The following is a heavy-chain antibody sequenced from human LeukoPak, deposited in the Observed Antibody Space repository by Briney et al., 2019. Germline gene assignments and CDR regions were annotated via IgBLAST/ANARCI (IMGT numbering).Heavy chain of an antibody. J-gene: IGHJ4*02. D-gene: IGHD4-17*01. V-gene: IGHV3-30*04. CDR1: GFTFSSYA. CDR3: AREGNYGDNDY. CDR2: ISYDGSNK. Sequence: GRSLRLSCAASGFTFSSYAMHWVRQAPGKGLEWVAVISYDGSNKYYADSVKGRFTISRDNSKNTLCLQMNSLRAEDTAVYYCAREGNYGDNDYWGQGTLVTVSS.